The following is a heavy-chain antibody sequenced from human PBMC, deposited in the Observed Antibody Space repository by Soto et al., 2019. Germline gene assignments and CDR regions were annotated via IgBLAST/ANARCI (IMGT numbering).Heavy chain of an antibody. D-gene: IGHD3-22*01. J-gene: IGHJ6*02. CDR1: GDNFSKYS. CDR2: IIPLFGTP. CDR3: ARASPRGPMIVVESELTSMDV. Sequence: QVQLVQSGAEVKKPGSSVTVSCKASGDNFSKYSFSWVRQAPGQGLEWMGGIIPLFGTPAYPQKFQDRVTISGDESAMAVNMEWSRPMDEDPGVDYCARASPRGPMIVVESELTSMDVWGQ. V-gene: IGHV1-69*01.